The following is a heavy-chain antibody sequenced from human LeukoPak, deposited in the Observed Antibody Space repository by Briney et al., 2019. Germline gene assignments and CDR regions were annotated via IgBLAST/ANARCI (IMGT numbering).Heavy chain of an antibody. CDR2: ISSSGSMM. Sequence: TGGSLRLSCAASGFTFSTYSMTWVRQAPGKGLEWISYISSSGSMMYYADSVKGRFTISRDNSKNTLYLQMNNLRAEDTAVYYCAKRGYSYGIYYYYYMDVWGKGTTVTISS. V-gene: IGHV3-48*01. CDR3: AKRGYSYGIYYYYYMDV. D-gene: IGHD5-18*01. CDR1: GFTFSTYS. J-gene: IGHJ6*03.